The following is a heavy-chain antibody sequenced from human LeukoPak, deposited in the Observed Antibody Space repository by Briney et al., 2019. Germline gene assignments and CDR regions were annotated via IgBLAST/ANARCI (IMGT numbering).Heavy chain of an antibody. CDR1: GFTLSDFA. J-gene: IGHJ4*02. V-gene: IGHV3-23*01. D-gene: IGHD6-19*01. CDR3: AGLEDEGF. Sequence: GGSLRLSCAASGFTLSDFAMSWVRQAPGKGLEWVSGTFGSGATTFYADSVKGRFTISRDNSKNTLFLQMNSLRAEDTATYYCAGLEDEGFWGEGTLGTVSS. CDR2: TFGSGATT.